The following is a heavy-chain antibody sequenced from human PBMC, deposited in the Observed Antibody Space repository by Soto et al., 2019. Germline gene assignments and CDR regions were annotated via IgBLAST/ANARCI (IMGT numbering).Heavy chain of an antibody. J-gene: IGHJ4*02. Sequence: SETLSLTCTVSGGSITNYYWSWIRQSPGKGLEWIGYIYYTGDTTYNPSLKSRVTISVDTSKNQFSLKLSSVTAADTAVYYCAPGAGSFPFDYWGQGTLVTVSS. CDR1: GGSITNYY. CDR2: IYYTGDT. CDR3: APGAGSFPFDY. V-gene: IGHV4-59*01. D-gene: IGHD3-10*01.